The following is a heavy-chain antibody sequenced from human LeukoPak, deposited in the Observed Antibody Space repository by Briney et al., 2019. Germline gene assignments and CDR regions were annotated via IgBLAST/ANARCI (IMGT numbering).Heavy chain of an antibody. CDR1: GYSFTSYW. J-gene: IGHJ6*03. Sequence: GESLKISCKGSGYSFTSYWIGWVRQMPGKGLEWMGIIYPGDSDTRYSPSFQGQVTISADKSISTAYLQWSSLKASDTAMYYCARQAAVAGTTGDYYYYMDVWGKGTTVTVS. CDR2: IYPGDSDT. D-gene: IGHD6-19*01. CDR3: ARQAAVAGTTGDYYYYMDV. V-gene: IGHV5-51*01.